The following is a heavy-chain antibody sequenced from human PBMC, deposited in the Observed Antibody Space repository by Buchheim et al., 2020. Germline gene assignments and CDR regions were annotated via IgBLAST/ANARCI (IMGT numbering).Heavy chain of an antibody. CDR3: ARGTPRYYFDF. CDR1: GDSMERGGFY. J-gene: IGHJ4*02. D-gene: IGHD3-10*01. V-gene: IGHV4-31*03. Sequence: QVQLQESGPGLVKPSQTLSLTCTVSGDSMERGGFYWNWIRQHPGMGLEFIGYMYNSGSTYFNPSLRSRVTISADKYKNQFSLKLSSVTAADTAVYFCARGTPRYYFDFWGQGTL. CDR2: MYNSGST.